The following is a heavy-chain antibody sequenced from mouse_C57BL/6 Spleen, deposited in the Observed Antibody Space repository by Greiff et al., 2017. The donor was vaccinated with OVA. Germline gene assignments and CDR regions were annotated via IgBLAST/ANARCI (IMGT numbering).Heavy chain of an antibody. J-gene: IGHJ4*01. V-gene: IGHV1-42*01. CDR1: GYSFTGYY. D-gene: IGHD3-2*01. CDR3: ANETAMDY. Sequence: EVQLQQSGPELVKPGASVKISCKASGYSFTGYYMNWVKQSPEKSLEWIGEINPSTGGTTYNQKFKTKATLTVDKSSSTAYMQLESLTTEDSAVYYCANETAMDYWGQGTSVTVSS. CDR2: INPSTGGT.